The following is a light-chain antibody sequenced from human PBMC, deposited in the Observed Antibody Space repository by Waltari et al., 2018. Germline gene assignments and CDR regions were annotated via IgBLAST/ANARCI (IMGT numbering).Light chain of an antibody. J-gene: IGKJ4*01. CDR2: DAS. V-gene: IGKV3-11*01. CDR3: QQGSMWPLT. Sequence: EIVLTQSPATLSLSPGQRATLSCRASESIASHLAWFRQKPVQPPRLPIYDASTRATGIPARFSGSGFGTDFTLTISSLEPEDFAVYFCQQGSMWPLTFGGGTTVEIK. CDR1: ESIASH.